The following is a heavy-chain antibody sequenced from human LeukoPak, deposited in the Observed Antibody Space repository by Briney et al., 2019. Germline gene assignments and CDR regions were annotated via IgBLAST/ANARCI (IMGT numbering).Heavy chain of an antibody. V-gene: IGHV4-34*12. D-gene: IGHD1-14*01. CDR2: VLLSGRT. CDR3: AKEPDGIRFDP. CDR1: GQSVCGSRSY. Sequence: SETLSLTCAVYGQSVCGSRSYWAWIRQPPGKGLEWIGNVLLSGRTTYNPALESRVSISMDSSKNQFSLTLTSVTAADTAVYYCAKEPDGIRFDPWGQGTLVTVSS. J-gene: IGHJ5*02.